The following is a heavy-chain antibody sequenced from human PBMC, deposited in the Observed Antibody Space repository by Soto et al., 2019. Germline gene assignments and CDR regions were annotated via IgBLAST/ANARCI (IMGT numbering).Heavy chain of an antibody. Sequence: QLQLQESGSGLVKPSQTLSLTCAVSGGSISSGGYSWSWIRQPPGKGLEWIGYIYHSGSTYYNPYPRSRVTISVDRSKNQFSLKLSSVTAADTAVYYCARAGGLGAVAVDYWGQGTLVTVSS. D-gene: IGHD6-19*01. CDR1: GGSISSGGYS. J-gene: IGHJ4*02. CDR3: ARAGGLGAVAVDY. V-gene: IGHV4-30-2*01. CDR2: IYHSGST.